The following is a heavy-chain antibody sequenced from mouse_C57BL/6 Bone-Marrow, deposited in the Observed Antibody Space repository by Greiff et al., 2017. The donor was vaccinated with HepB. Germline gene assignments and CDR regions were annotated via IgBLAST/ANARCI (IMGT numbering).Heavy chain of an antibody. Sequence: QVQLQQPGAELVKPGASVKLSCKASGYTFTSYWMQWVKQRPGQGLEWIGEIDPSDSYTNYNQKFKGKATLTVDTSSSTAYMQLSSLTSEDSAVYYCARGYYEGWGQGTTLTVSS. CDR3: ARGYYEG. J-gene: IGHJ2*01. D-gene: IGHD2-3*01. CDR1: GYTFTSYW. CDR2: IDPSDSYT. V-gene: IGHV1-50*01.